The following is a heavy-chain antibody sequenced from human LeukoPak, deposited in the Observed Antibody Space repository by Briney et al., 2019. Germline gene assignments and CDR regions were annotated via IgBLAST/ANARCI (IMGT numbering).Heavy chain of an antibody. CDR3: ARRAYSSSCYFDY. D-gene: IGHD6-13*01. CDR2: VYYSGST. Sequence: SETLSLTCTVSGGSISSSTDYWGWIRQPPGKGLEWIGNVYYSGSTYYNPSLKSRVTISVDTSMNQFSLKLSSVTAADTAVYYCARRAYSSSCYFDYWGQGTLVTVSS. CDR1: GGSISSSTDY. V-gene: IGHV4-39*01. J-gene: IGHJ4*02.